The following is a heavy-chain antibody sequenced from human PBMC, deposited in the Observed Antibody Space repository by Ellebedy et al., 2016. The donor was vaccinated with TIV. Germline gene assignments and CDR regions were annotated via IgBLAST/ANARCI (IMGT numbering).Heavy chain of an antibody. Sequence: GESLKISCTASGFTFGDYAMSWFRQAPGKGLEWVGFIRSKAYGGTTEYAASVKGRFTISRDDSKSIAYLQMNSLKTEDTAVYYCTRGYSSSWRRVWWFDPWGQGTLVTVSS. V-gene: IGHV3-49*03. J-gene: IGHJ5*02. CDR2: IRSKAYGGTT. CDR3: TRGYSSSWRRVWWFDP. CDR1: GFTFGDYA. D-gene: IGHD6-13*01.